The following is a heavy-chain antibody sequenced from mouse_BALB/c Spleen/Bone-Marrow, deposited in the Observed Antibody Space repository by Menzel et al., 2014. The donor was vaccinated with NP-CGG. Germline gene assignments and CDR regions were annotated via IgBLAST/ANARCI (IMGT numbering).Heavy chain of an antibody. CDR3: ARGRFAY. Sequence: EVQVVESGPELVKPGASVKISCKTSGYTFXDYTIHWVKQSPGKSLEWIGNINPNIGGTTYNQKFKGKATLTLDKSSRTAYMELRSLTSEDSAVYYCARGRFAYWGQGTLVTVSA. V-gene: IGHV1-22*01. CDR1: GYTFXDYT. CDR2: INPNIGGT. J-gene: IGHJ3*01.